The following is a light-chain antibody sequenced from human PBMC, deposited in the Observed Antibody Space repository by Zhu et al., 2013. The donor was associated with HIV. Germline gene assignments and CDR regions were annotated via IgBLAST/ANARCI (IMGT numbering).Light chain of an antibody. V-gene: IGKV1-9*01. Sequence: DIQLTQSPSFLSASVGDKVTITCRASQGISDYLAWYQQKPGKAPKLLIYVASVLQSGVPSRFSGSGSGTEFTLTISSLQSEDFATYFCQQLNIYPFTFGPGTKVDIK. CDR2: VAS. CDR3: QQLNIYPFT. J-gene: IGKJ3*01. CDR1: QGISDY.